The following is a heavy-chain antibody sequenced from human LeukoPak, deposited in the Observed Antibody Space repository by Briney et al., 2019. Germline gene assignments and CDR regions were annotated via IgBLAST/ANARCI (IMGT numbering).Heavy chain of an antibody. CDR2: IYYSGST. D-gene: IGHD5-24*01. J-gene: IGHJ4*02. CDR1: GGSISSSSYY. Sequence: SSETLSLTCTVSGGSISSSSYYWGWTRQPPGKGLEWIGSIYYSGSTYYNPSLKSRVTISVDTSKNQFSLKLSSVTAADTAVYYCARDRYERWLQDQGVFDYWGQGTLVTVSS. V-gene: IGHV4-39*07. CDR3: ARDRYERWLQDQGVFDY.